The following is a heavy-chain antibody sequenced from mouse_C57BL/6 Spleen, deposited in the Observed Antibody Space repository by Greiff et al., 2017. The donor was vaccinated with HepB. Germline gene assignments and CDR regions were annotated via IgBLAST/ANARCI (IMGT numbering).Heavy chain of an antibody. V-gene: IGHV5-16*01. CDR2: INYDGSST. CDR3: AREYDYDRYWYFDV. Sequence: EVKLVESEGGLVQPGSSMKLSCTASGFTFSDYYMAWVRQVPEKGLEWVANINYDGSSTYYLDSLKSRFIISRDNAKNILYLQMSSLKSEDTATYYCAREYDYDRYWYFDVWGTGTTVTVSS. J-gene: IGHJ1*03. D-gene: IGHD2-4*01. CDR1: GFTFSDYY.